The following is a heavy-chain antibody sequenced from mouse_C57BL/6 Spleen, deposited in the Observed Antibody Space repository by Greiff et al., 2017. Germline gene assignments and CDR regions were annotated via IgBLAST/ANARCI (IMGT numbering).Heavy chain of an antibody. CDR3: ARFDGSYWYFDV. Sequence: EVHVVESGGGLVKPGGSLKLSCAASEFTFSDYGMHWVRQAPEKGLEWVAYISSGSGTIYYADTVKGRFTISRDNAKNTLFLQMTSLRSEDTAMYYCARFDGSYWYFDVWGTGTTVTVSS. V-gene: IGHV5-17*01. J-gene: IGHJ1*03. CDR2: ISSGSGTI. D-gene: IGHD1-1*01. CDR1: EFTFSDYG.